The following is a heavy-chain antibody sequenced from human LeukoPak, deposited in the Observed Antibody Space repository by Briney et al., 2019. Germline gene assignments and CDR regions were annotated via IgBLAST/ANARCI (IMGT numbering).Heavy chain of an antibody. CDR3: ARDGSTGGFDY. D-gene: IGHD3-10*01. CDR2: IYYSGST. Sequence: PSETLSLTCTVSGGSISSYYWSWIRQPPGKGLEWIGYIYYSGSTNYNPSLKSRVTISVDTSKNQFSLKLSSVTAADTAVYYCARDGSTGGFDYWGQGTLVTVSS. CDR1: GGSISSYY. J-gene: IGHJ4*02. V-gene: IGHV4-59*01.